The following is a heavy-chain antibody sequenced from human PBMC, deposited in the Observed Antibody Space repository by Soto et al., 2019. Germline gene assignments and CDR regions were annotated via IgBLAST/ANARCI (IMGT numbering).Heavy chain of an antibody. V-gene: IGHV4-4*02. CDR3: ARVYSGSYSDS. Sequence: QVQLQESGPGLVKPSGTLSLTCAVSGASIRSNNRWSWVRQPPGKGLEWIGEIFHSGSTNYNPSLKTRLTLSVDKSKNQFSVKLSSVTAADTAVYYCARVYSGSYSDSWGRGTLVTVSS. CDR1: GASIRSNNR. CDR2: IFHSGST. J-gene: IGHJ4*02. D-gene: IGHD1-26*01.